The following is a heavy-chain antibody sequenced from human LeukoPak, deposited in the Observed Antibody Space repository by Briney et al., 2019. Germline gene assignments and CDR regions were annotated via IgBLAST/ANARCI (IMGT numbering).Heavy chain of an antibody. V-gene: IGHV2-5*02. CDR2: IYWDDDK. D-gene: IGHD3-22*01. CDR1: GFSLSTTGVG. CDR3: AHRRGYSDSTGYYSGHFDY. J-gene: IGHJ4*02. Sequence: SGPTLVKPTQTLTLTCTFSGFSLSTTGVGVGWIRQPPGKALDWLALIYWDDDKRYSPSLKSRLTITKDTSKNQVVLTMTNMDPVDTATYYCAHRRGYSDSTGYYSGHFDYWGQGTQVTVSS.